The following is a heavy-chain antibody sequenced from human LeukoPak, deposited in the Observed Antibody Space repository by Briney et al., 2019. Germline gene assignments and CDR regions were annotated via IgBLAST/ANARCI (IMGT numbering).Heavy chain of an antibody. Sequence: PSETLSLTCTVSGGSISSYYWSWIRQPPGKGLEWIGYISYSGSTNYNPSLKSRVTISIDTSKNQFSLKLSSVTAADTAVYFCAGEYSSSSPPLYWGQGTLVTVSS. CDR3: AGEYSSSSPPLY. CDR1: GGSISSYY. V-gene: IGHV4-59*01. D-gene: IGHD6-13*01. CDR2: ISYSGST. J-gene: IGHJ4*02.